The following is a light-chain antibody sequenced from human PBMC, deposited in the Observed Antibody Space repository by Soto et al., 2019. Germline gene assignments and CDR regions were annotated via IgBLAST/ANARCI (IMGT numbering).Light chain of an antibody. CDR3: SSYTSSSPSV. V-gene: IGLV2-14*01. CDR2: EVS. CDR1: SSDVGGYNF. J-gene: IGLJ1*01. Sequence: QSALTQPVSVSGSPAQSITSSGTGTSSDVGGYNFVSWYQLHPAKAPKLMIYEVSNRPSGVSTRFSGSKSGNRASLTISGLPAEDEADYYCSSYTSSSPSVFGTGTRVTV.